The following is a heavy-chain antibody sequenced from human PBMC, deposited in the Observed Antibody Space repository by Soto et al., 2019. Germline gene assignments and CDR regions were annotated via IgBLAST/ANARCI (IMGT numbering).Heavy chain of an antibody. CDR1: GGSISIYF. Sequence: SETLSLTFTVSGGSISIYFWSWIRQPPGKGLEWIGYIYYNGRTNYNPSLESRVTISLDTSKSQFSLKLSSVSAADTAVYYCARDGSGYDFWSGPYFFDYWGPGTLVTVSS. D-gene: IGHD3-3*01. CDR3: ARDGSGYDFWSGPYFFDY. J-gene: IGHJ4*02. V-gene: IGHV4-59*01. CDR2: IYYNGRT.